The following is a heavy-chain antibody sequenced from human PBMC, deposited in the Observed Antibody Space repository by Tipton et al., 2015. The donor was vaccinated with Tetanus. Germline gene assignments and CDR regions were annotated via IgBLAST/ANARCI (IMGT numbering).Heavy chain of an antibody. D-gene: IGHD3-10*01. CDR3: ARPEASGRARGFDI. CDR2: MYNSGAT. CDR1: GASINAGGYL. J-gene: IGHJ3*02. Sequence: TLSLTCTVSGASINAGGYLWTWVRQHPGKGLEWIGTMYNSGATYYNPSLKGRVTISGDTSKNLFSLTSVTASDTAVYYCARPEASGRARGFDIWGQGTKVTVSP. V-gene: IGHV4-39*02.